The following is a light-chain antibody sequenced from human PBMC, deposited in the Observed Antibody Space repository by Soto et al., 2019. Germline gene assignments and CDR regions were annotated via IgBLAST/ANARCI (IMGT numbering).Light chain of an antibody. CDR1: QDISNG. V-gene: IGKV1-33*01. J-gene: IGKJ1*01. Sequence: DIQMTQSPVSLSASIGDRVTITCQASQDISNGLNWYQQKPGKAPKLLIFGAVNFETGIPSRFSGSGSGTHFTFTIRSLQPEDIATYYCQQYDGLPPWTFGQGTKVEIK. CDR2: GAV. CDR3: QQYDGLPPWT.